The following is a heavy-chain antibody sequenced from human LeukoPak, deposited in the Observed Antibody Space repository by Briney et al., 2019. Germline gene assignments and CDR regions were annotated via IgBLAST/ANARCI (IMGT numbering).Heavy chain of an antibody. J-gene: IGHJ4*02. Sequence: GGSLRLSCVVSGFTFSNCGMHWVRQAPGKGLEWVAVISSDGSNKYYADSVKGRFTISRDSYKSTLYLHMNNLRAEDTATYFCAKDAEGIQYFDWLLDFWGQGTLVTVSS. D-gene: IGHD3-9*01. V-gene: IGHV3-30*18. CDR1: GFTFSNCG. CDR3: AKDAEGIQYFDWLLDF. CDR2: ISSDGSNK.